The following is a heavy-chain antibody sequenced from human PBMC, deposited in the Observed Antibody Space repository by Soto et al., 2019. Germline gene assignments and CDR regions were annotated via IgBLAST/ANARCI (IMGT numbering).Heavy chain of an antibody. CDR3: AGDLYAYGGNTKWFDP. V-gene: IGHV3-66*01. CDR1: GFTVTSNY. CDR2: IYNGGTT. Sequence: EVQLVESGGGLVQPGGSLRLSCAVSGFTVTSNYMSWVRQAPGKGLAWVSVIYNGGTTHYADAVKGRFTISRDNSKNTLYLQMNSLRAADTAVYYCAGDLYAYGGNTKWFDPWGQGTLVTVSS. D-gene: IGHD4-17*01. J-gene: IGHJ5*02.